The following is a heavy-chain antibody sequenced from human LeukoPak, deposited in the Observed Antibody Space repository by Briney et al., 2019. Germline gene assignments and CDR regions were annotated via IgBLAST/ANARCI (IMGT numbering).Heavy chain of an antibody. Sequence: SETLSLTCTVSGYSISSGYYWGWVRQPPGKGLEWIGSFYNGGSTYYNSSLKSRVTISVDTSKNQFSLKVSSVTAADTAVYYCARAYGDYGYWGQGTLVTVSS. D-gene: IGHD4-17*01. V-gene: IGHV4-38-2*02. CDR3: ARAYGDYGY. J-gene: IGHJ4*02. CDR1: GYSISSGYY. CDR2: FYNGGST.